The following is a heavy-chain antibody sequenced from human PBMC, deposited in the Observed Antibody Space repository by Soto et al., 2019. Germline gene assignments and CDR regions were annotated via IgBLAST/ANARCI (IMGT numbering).Heavy chain of an antibody. CDR1: GYSFAGYW. D-gene: IGHD3-22*01. V-gene: IGHV5-10-1*01. CDR2: IDPSDSQT. J-gene: IGHJ4*02. Sequence: PVASRKISWKVSGYSFAGYWITWVRQNPGKGLEWMGRIDPSDSQTYYSPSFRGHVTISVTKSITTVFLQWSSLRASDTAMYYCARQIYDSDTGPNFQYYFDSWGQGTPVTVSS. CDR3: ARQIYDSDTGPNFQYYFDS.